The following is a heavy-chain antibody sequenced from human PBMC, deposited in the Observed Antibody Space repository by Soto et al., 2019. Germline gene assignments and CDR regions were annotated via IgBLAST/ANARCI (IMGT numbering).Heavy chain of an antibody. D-gene: IGHD1-26*01. J-gene: IGHJ4*02. Sequence: GGSLRLSCAASGFTFSDYYMTWIRQAPGKGLEWVSYISSSSSYTNYADSVKGRFTISRDNAKNSLYLQFNSLRAEDTAVYYCARDRTGYSNDFDYWGQGTLVTF. CDR2: ISSSSSYT. CDR1: GFTFSDYY. V-gene: IGHV3-11*05. CDR3: ARDRTGYSNDFDY.